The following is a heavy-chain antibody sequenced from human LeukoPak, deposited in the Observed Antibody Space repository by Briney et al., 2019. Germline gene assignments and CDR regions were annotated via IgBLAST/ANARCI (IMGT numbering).Heavy chain of an antibody. Sequence: GGSLRLSCAASVYTFSSYSMNWVPHAPGKGLECVSSISINSSYIYYTDSLKRRFTISRDNTKNTLHLQMNTVRGQHTAVYYCWVIASAGTVFDYWGQGTLVTVSS. V-gene: IGHV3-21*01. D-gene: IGHD6-13*01. J-gene: IGHJ4*02. CDR3: WVIASAGTVFDY. CDR1: VYTFSSYS. CDR2: ISINSSYI.